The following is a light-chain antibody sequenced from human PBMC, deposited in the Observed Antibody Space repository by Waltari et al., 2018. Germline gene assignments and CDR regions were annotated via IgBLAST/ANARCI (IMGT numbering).Light chain of an antibody. J-gene: IGLJ1*01. V-gene: IGLV2-11*01. CDR2: DVA. CDR3: CSYAGSYTFV. Sequence: QSALTQPRSVSGSLGQSVTISCTGTGSDLGGSNYVSWYQQHPAKVPKRIIFDVAKRPSGVPDRFSGSKSGNTASLTISGLQAEEEADYYCCSYAGSYTFVFGVGTKVSVV. CDR1: GSDLGGSNY.